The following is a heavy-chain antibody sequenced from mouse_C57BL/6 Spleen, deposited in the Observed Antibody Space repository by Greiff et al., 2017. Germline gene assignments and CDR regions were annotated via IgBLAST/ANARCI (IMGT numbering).Heavy chain of an antibody. CDR1: GFTFSSYA. D-gene: IGHD2-12*01. J-gene: IGHJ4*01. Sequence: EVQVVESGEGLVKPGGSLKLSCAASGFTFSSYAMSWVRQTPEKRLEWVAYISSGGDYIYYADTMKGRFTISRDNARNTLYLQMSCLKSEDTAIYYCTRYKYAIVTYAMDYWGQGTSVTVSS. CDR2: ISSGGDYI. V-gene: IGHV5-9-1*02. CDR3: TRYKYAIVTYAMDY.